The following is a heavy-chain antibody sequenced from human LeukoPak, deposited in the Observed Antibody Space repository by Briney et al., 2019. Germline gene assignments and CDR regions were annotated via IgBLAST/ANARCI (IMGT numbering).Heavy chain of an antibody. CDR2: ISAYNGNT. CDR1: GYTFTSYG. CDR3: ARDPDDFWSGYYTF. J-gene: IGHJ4*02. D-gene: IGHD3-3*01. V-gene: IGHV1-18*01. Sequence: ASVKVSCKASGYTFTSYGISRVRQAPGQGLEWMGWISAYNGNTNYAQKLQGRVTMTTDTSTSTAYMELRSLRSDDTAVYYCARDPDDFWSGYYTFWGQGTLVTVSS.